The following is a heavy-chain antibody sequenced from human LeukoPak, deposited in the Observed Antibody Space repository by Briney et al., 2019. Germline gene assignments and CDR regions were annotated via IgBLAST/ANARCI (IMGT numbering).Heavy chain of an antibody. CDR3: ASTNDFWSGYYPRPDYYDHMDV. CDR1: GFIFRNYV. Sequence: GGSLTLSCEASGFIFRNYVMTWVRQAPGMGLEWVSEITGTGGSTHYADSVKGRFTISRDNSKNTLHLQLNSLRAEDTAVYYCASTNDFWSGYYPRPDYYDHMDVWGKGTTVTVSS. J-gene: IGHJ6*03. D-gene: IGHD3-3*01. V-gene: IGHV3-23*01. CDR2: ITGTGGST.